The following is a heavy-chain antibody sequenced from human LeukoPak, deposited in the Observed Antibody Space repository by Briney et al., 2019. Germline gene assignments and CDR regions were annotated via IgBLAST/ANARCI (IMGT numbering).Heavy chain of an antibody. D-gene: IGHD6-6*01. CDR1: GGSVSSGSYY. CDR2: IYYSGST. Sequence: PSETLSLTCTVSGGSVSSGSYYWSWIRQPPGKGLEWIVYIYYSGSTNYNPSLKSRVTISVDTSKNQFSLKLSSVTAADTAVYYCARAAARAGHNWFDPWGQGTLVTVSS. V-gene: IGHV4-61*01. J-gene: IGHJ5*02. CDR3: ARAAARAGHNWFDP.